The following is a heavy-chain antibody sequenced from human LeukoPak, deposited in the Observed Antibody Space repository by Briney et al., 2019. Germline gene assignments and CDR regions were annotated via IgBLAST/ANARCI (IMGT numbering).Heavy chain of an antibody. J-gene: IGHJ4*02. CDR2: ISGSGGST. CDR1: GFTFSSYA. CDR3: AKDRTGTEAWYFDY. Sequence: PGGSLRLSCAASGFTFSSYAMSWVRQAPGKGLEWVSVISGSGGSTYYADSVKGRFTISRDNSKNTLYLQMNSLRAEDTAVYCCAKDRTGTEAWYFDYWGQGTLVTVSS. V-gene: IGHV3-23*01. D-gene: IGHD1-1*01.